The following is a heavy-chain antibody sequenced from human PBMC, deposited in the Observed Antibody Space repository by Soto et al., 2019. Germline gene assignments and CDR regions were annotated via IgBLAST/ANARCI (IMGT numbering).Heavy chain of an antibody. V-gene: IGHV3-30*18. J-gene: IGHJ3*02. CDR3: AKARSRCSGGSCPDAFDI. CDR1: GFTFSSYG. D-gene: IGHD2-15*01. Sequence: GGSLRLSCAASGFTFSSYGMHWVRQAPGKGLEWVAVISYDGSNKYYADSVKGRFTISRDNSKNTLYLQMNSLRAEDTAVYYCAKARSRCSGGSCPDAFDIWGQGTMVTVSS. CDR2: ISYDGSNK.